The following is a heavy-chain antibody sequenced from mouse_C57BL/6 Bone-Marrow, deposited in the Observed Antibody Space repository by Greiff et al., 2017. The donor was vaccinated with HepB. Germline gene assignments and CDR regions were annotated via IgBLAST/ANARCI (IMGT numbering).Heavy chain of an antibody. D-gene: IGHD2-3*01. CDR2: IDPSDSYT. J-gene: IGHJ1*03. CDR1: GYTFTSYW. CDR3: AREDDGYYWYFDV. Sequence: QVHLQQPGAELVKPGASVKLSCKASGYTFTSYWMQWVKQRPGQGLEWIGEIDPSDSYTNYNQKFKGKATLTVDTSSSTAYMQLSSLTSEDSAVYYCAREDDGYYWYFDVWGTGTTVTVSS. V-gene: IGHV1-50*01.